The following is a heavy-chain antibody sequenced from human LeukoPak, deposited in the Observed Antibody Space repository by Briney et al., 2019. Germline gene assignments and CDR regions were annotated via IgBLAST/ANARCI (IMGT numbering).Heavy chain of an antibody. Sequence: SETLSLTCTVSGGSITGYYWSWIRQPPGKGLEWIGYVFYSGTTLYNPSLKSRVTISVGTSKTQFSLKLSSVTAADTAVYYCARGGDTAMVFPFDYWGQGTLVTVSS. V-gene: IGHV4-59*12. CDR2: VFYSGTT. CDR1: GGSITGYY. D-gene: IGHD5-18*01. J-gene: IGHJ4*02. CDR3: ARGGDTAMVFPFDY.